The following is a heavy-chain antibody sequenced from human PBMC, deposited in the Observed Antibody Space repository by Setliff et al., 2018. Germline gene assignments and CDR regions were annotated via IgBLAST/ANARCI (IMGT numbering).Heavy chain of an antibody. CDR1: GFTFSDSY. Sequence: LRLSCAASGFTFSDSYMSWIRQAPGKGLEWVSYISSSASTIYYADSVKGRFTISRDNAKNSLYLQMNSLRAEDTAVYYCARILEYCSSTSCYTLDYWGQGTLVTVSS. J-gene: IGHJ4*02. V-gene: IGHV3-11*04. CDR2: ISSSASTI. D-gene: IGHD2-2*02. CDR3: ARILEYCSSTSCYTLDY.